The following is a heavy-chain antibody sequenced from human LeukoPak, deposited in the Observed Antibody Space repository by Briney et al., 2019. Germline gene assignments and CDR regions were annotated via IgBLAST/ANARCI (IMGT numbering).Heavy chain of an antibody. Sequence: SSQTLSLTCTVSGGSISSGGYYWSWIRQPPGKGLEWIGEINHSGSTNYNPSLKSRVTISVDTSKNQFSLKLSSVTAADTAVYYCARTGDFWSGPPLDYWGQGTLVTVSS. D-gene: IGHD3-3*01. J-gene: IGHJ4*02. CDR3: ARTGDFWSGPPLDY. CDR2: INHSGST. V-gene: IGHV4-30-2*01. CDR1: GGSISSGGYY.